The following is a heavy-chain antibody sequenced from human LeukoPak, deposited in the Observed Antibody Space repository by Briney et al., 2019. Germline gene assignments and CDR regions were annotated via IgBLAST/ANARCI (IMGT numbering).Heavy chain of an antibody. CDR1: GYTFTSYG. J-gene: IGHJ6*02. V-gene: IGHV1-18*01. Sequence: GASVKVSCKASGYTFTSYGISWVRQAPGQGLEWMGWISAYNGNTNYAQKLQGRVTMTTDTSTSTAYMELRSLRSDDTAVYYCARGILTGTTGYYYYYGMDVWGQGTTVTVSS. D-gene: IGHD1-20*01. CDR2: ISAYNGNT. CDR3: ARGILTGTTGYYYYYGMDV.